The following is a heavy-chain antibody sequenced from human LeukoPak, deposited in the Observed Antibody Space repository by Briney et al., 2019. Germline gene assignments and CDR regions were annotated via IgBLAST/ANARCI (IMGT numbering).Heavy chain of an antibody. CDR1: GYSFTSYT. CDR3: ARDGDYGDPMDPPRAFDY. CDR2: INAGNGNT. D-gene: IGHD4-17*01. V-gene: IGHV1-3*01. J-gene: IGHJ4*02. Sequence: ASVKVSCKASGYSFTSYTMHWVRQAPGQRLEWMGSINAGNGNTKYSQKFQGRVTITRDTSASTAYMELSSLRSEDTAVYYCARDGDYGDPMDPPRAFDYWGQGTLVTVSS.